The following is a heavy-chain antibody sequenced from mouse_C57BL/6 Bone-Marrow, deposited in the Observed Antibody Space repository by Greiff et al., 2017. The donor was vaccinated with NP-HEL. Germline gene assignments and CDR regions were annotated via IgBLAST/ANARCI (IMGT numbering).Heavy chain of an antibody. J-gene: IGHJ4*01. CDR1: GYTFTSYW. Sequence: QVQLQQPGAELVRPGSSVKLSCKASGYTFTSYWMHWVKQRPIQGLEWIGNIDPSDSETHYNQKFKDKATLTVDKSSSTAYMQLSSLTSEDSAVYYCARSSLLFYYYAMDYWGQGTSVTVSS. V-gene: IGHV1-52*01. CDR3: ARSSLLFYYYAMDY. CDR2: IDPSDSET. D-gene: IGHD2-1*01.